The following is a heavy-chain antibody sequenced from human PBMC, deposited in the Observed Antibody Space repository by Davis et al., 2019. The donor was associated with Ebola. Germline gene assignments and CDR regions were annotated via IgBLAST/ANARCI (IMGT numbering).Heavy chain of an antibody. V-gene: IGHV3-7*01. D-gene: IGHD3-16*02. J-gene: IGHJ4*02. CDR3: ARPPSHYDYIWGTYRNANY. Sequence: GESLKISCAASGFTLSSYWMTWVRQAPGKGLEWVASINQDGTEKYYVDSVKGRFTISRDNAKNSLFLQMNSLRADDAAVYYCARPPSHYDYIWGTYRNANYWGQGTLVTVSS. CDR1: GFTLSSYW. CDR2: INQDGTEK.